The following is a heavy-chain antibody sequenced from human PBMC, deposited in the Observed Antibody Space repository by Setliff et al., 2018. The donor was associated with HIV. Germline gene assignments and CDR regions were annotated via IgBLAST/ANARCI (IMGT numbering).Heavy chain of an antibody. Sequence: SETLSLTCTVSGGSIRSSSSYWGWIRQPPGKGLEWIGIIYYSGSAYYSPSLKSRVATSVDTSTNQFPLKLSSVTAADTAVYYCARIVRWELVATSTFFYYYIDVWGKGTTVTVSS. D-gene: IGHD1-26*01. J-gene: IGHJ6*03. CDR3: ARIVRWELVATSTFFYYYIDV. CDR1: GGSIRSSSSY. CDR2: IYYSGSA. V-gene: IGHV4-39*01.